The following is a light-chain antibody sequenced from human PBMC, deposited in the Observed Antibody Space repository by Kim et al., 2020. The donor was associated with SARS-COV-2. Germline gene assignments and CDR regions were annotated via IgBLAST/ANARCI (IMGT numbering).Light chain of an antibody. V-gene: IGKV3-15*01. J-gene: IGKJ2*01. CDR3: QQYNNWPDT. CDR2: GAS. CDR1: QSVSSN. Sequence: SVSPGERATLTCRASQSVSSNLAWYQQKPGQAPRLLIYGASTRATGIPARFSGSGSGTEFTLTISGLQSEDFAVYYCQQYNNWPDTFGQGTKLEIK.